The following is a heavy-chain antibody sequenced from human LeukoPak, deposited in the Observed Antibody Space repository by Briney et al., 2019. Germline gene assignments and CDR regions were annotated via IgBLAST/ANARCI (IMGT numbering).Heavy chain of an antibody. CDR1: GFTFEDYA. V-gene: IGHV3-43*02. Sequence: GGSLRLSCAASGFTFEDYAMHRGRQAPGKGLKWVSLISGGGGSTHYTDSVKGRFTISRDNSKHSLYLQMNSLRTDETALYYWAKPGYRNSWYLGYWGRGTVVTVSS. CDR2: ISGGGGST. D-gene: IGHD6-13*01. J-gene: IGHJ4*02. CDR3: AKPGYRNSWYLGY.